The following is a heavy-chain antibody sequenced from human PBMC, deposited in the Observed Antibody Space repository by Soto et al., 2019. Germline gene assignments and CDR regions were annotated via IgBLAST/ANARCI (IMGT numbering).Heavy chain of an antibody. CDR2: IVVGSGNT. J-gene: IGHJ5*02. V-gene: IGHV1-58*02. CDR3: TADLELSCGSTSCYPARFAP. CDR1: GFTFTSSA. D-gene: IGHD2-2*01. Sequence: QMQLVQSGPEVKKPGTSVKVSCKASGFTFTSSAMQWVRQARGQRLEWIGWIVVGSGNTNSAQKLQGRVTVTRDMSTSIPAMDLGSLSCADTALSYCTADLELSCGSTSCYPARFAPWGQGTLVTVSS.